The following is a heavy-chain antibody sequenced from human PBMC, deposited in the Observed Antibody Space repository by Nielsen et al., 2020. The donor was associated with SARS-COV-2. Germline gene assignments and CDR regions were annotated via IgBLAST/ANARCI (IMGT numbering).Heavy chain of an antibody. CDR2: IKQDGSEK. V-gene: IGHV3-7*01. D-gene: IGHD3-3*01. J-gene: IGHJ6*04. Sequence: GGSLRLSCAASGFTFSSYWMSWVRQAPGKGLEWVANIKQDGSEKYYVDSVKGRFTISRDNAENTVVLQIHSLRFEDTAVYYCAGGADFWSGTQKYYMDVWGKGTTVTVSS. CDR1: GFTFSSYW. CDR3: AGGADFWSGTQKYYMDV.